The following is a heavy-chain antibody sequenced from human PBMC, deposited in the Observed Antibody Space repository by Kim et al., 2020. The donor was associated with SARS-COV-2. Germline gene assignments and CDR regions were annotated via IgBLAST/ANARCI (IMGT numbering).Heavy chain of an antibody. CDR2: IYYSGST. CDR1: GGSISSSSYY. Sequence: SETLSLTCTVSGGSISSSSYYWGWIRQPPGKGLEWIGSIYYSGSTYYNPSLKSRVTISVDTPKNQFSLKLSSVTAADTAVYYCARQYGSGSYSSSYWYFDLWGRGTLVTVSS. D-gene: IGHD3-10*01. CDR3: ARQYGSGSYSSSYWYFDL. J-gene: IGHJ2*01. V-gene: IGHV4-39*01.